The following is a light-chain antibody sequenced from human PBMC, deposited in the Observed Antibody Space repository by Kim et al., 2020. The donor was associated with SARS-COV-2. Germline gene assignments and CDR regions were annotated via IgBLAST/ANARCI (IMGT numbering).Light chain of an antibody. CDR2: GAS. V-gene: IGKV3-20*01. CDR3: QQYGSSPPFT. Sequence: EIVLTQSPGTLSLSPGDRATLSCRASQSVSSSYLAWYQQKPGQTPSLLIYGASSRATGIPDRFSGRGSGTDFTLTISRLEPEDFAVYYCQQYGSSPPFTFGPGTKVDIK. J-gene: IGKJ3*01. CDR1: QSVSSSY.